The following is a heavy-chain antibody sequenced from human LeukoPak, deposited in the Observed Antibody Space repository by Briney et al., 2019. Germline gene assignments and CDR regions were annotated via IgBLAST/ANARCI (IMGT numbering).Heavy chain of an antibody. CDR1: GFTFDNYA. CDR2: TSGGGTIT. V-gene: IGHV3-23*01. J-gene: IGHJ4*02. CDR3: AKSDCSVISCYVLDY. D-gene: IGHD2-2*01. Sequence: GGSLRLSCAASGFTFDNYAMSWVRQAPGKGLDWVAATSGGGTITDYADSVKGRFTISKDKSKNTLYLQMSSLRAEDTAVYYCAKSDCSVISCYVLDYWGQGTLVTVSS.